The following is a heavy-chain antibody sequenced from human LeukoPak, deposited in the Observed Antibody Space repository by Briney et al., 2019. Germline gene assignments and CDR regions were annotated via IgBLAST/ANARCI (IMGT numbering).Heavy chain of an antibody. Sequence: GASVKVSCKASGYTFTSYGISWVRQAPGQGLEWMGWISAYIGNTNYAQKLQGRVTMTTDTSTSTAYMELRSLRSDDTAVYYCAIPRSSSWYPPFYYFDYWGQGTLVTVSS. CDR2: ISAYIGNT. D-gene: IGHD6-13*01. V-gene: IGHV1-18*01. J-gene: IGHJ4*02. CDR1: GYTFTSYG. CDR3: AIPRSSSWYPPFYYFDY.